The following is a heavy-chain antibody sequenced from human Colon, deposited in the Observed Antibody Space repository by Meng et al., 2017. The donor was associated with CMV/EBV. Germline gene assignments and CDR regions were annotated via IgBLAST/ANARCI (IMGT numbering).Heavy chain of an antibody. CDR3: ARWTGWFDP. Sequence: LSGAASGFTLSKYGIHWVRQAPGKGLEWLALISHEGSEDYYADSVKGRFTMSRDNSKNTVHLQMNSLRPDDTAVYYCARWTGWFDPWGQGTLVTVSS. D-gene: IGHD3/OR15-3a*01. CDR1: GFTLSKYG. CDR2: ISHEGSED. J-gene: IGHJ5*02. V-gene: IGHV3-30*03.